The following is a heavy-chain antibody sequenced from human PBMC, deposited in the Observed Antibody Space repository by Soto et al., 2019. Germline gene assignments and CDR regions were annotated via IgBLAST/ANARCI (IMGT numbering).Heavy chain of an antibody. CDR2: IEYSGST. Sequence: QVQLQESGPGLVKPSETLSLTCTVSGGSISGYFWSWIRQSPGKGLEWIGYIEYSGSTDYKPSLKSRITISVDTSKNQFSLKLSSVTAADTAVYYCARGYTSGWYYFDFWGQGILVTVSS. V-gene: IGHV4-59*12. CDR1: GGSISGYF. CDR3: ARGYTSGWYYFDF. D-gene: IGHD6-19*01. J-gene: IGHJ4*02.